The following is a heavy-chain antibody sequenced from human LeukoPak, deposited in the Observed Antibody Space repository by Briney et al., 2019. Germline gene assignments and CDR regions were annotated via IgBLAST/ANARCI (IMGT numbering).Heavy chain of an antibody. CDR2: IYPGDSDT. V-gene: IGHV5-51*01. Sequence: GEPLKISCKGSGYSFTSYWVGWVRQMPGKGLEWMGIIYPGDSDTRYSPSFQGQVTISADKSISTAYLQWSSLKASDTAMYYRARRATTVTTWLKTYYFDYWGQGTLVTVSS. CDR1: GYSFTSYW. D-gene: IGHD4-17*01. J-gene: IGHJ4*02. CDR3: ARRATTVTTWLKTYYFDY.